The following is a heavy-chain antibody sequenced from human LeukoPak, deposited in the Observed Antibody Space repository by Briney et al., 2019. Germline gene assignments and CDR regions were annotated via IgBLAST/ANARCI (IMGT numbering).Heavy chain of an antibody. CDR1: GYTFTNYY. CDR2: INPSGGST. V-gene: IGHV1-46*01. D-gene: IGHD3-22*01. J-gene: IGHJ4*02. CDR3: ARERRYYDSNGYYTLDY. Sequence: ASVKVSCKASGYTFTNYYVHWVRQAPGQGLEWMGIINPSGGSTSYAQKFQGRVTMTRDTSTSTVYMELSGPTSEDTAVYYCARERRYYDSNGYYTLDYWGQGTLVTVSS.